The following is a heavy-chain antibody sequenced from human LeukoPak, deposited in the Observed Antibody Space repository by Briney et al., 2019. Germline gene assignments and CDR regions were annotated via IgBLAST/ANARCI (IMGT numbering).Heavy chain of an antibody. Sequence: PGGSLRLSCAASGFTFSSYAMHWVRQAPGKGLEWVAFIRYDGSNKYYADSVKGRFTISRDNSKNTLYLQMNSLTAEDTAMYYCAKGTYYDFWSSFASYFDYWGQGTLVTVSS. CDR2: IRYDGSNK. V-gene: IGHV3-30*02. J-gene: IGHJ4*02. CDR3: AKGTYYDFWSSFASYFDY. D-gene: IGHD3-3*01. CDR1: GFTFSSYA.